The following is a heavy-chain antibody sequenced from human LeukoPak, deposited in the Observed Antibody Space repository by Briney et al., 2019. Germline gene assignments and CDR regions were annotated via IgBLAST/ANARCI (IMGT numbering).Heavy chain of an antibody. CDR2: INPNTGGT. CDR1: GYPFTGYY. V-gene: IGHV1-2*02. D-gene: IGHD2-8*01. CDR3: ARRGMANNWFDP. J-gene: IGHJ5*02. Sequence: WASVKVSCKASGYPFTGYYMHWVRQAPGQALEWVGWINPNTGGTNYAQRFQGRVTMTRDTSINTAYVELSRLRSDDTAVYYCARRGMANNWFDPWGQGTLVTVSS.